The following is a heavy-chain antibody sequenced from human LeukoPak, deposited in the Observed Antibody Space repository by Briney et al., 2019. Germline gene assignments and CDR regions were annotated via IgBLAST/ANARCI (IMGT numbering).Heavy chain of an antibody. CDR1: GFTFSSYG. J-gene: IGHJ4*02. Sequence: GGPLRLSCAASGFTFSSYGMHWVRQAPGKGLEWVAFIRYDGSNKYYADSVKGRFTISRDNSKNTVSLQMNSLRAEDTAVYYCAGDKTTGGWYEFDYWGQGTLVTVSS. D-gene: IGHD6-19*01. V-gene: IGHV3-30*02. CDR2: IRYDGSNK. CDR3: AGDKTTGGWYEFDY.